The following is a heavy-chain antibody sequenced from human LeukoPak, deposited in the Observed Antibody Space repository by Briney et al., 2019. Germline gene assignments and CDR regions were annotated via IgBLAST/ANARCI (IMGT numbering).Heavy chain of an antibody. V-gene: IGHV3-64D*06. Sequence: PGGSLRLSCSASGFTFSSYAMHWVRQAPGKGLEYVSAISSNGGSTYYADSVEGRFTISRDNSKNTLYLQMSSLRAEDTAVYYCAMGGSYYYYYGMDVWGQGTTVTVSS. D-gene: IGHD1-26*01. J-gene: IGHJ6*02. CDR2: ISSNGGST. CDR1: GFTFSSYA. CDR3: AMGGSYYYYYGMDV.